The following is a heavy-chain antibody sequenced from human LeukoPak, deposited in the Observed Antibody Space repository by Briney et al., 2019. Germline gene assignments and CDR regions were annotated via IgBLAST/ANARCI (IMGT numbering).Heavy chain of an antibody. D-gene: IGHD3-10*01. J-gene: IGHJ4*02. CDR2: IYDSGST. CDR1: GGSISSSDYY. V-gene: IGHV4-30-4*01. Sequence: SQTLSLTCTVSGGSISSSDYYWSWIRQPPGKGLEWIRYIYDSGSTYYNPSLKSRVTISVDTSKNQFSLKLSSVTAADTAVYYCARDLGEGYFVSGSYYNSYFDYWGQGTLVTVSS. CDR3: ARDLGEGYFVSGSYYNSYFDY.